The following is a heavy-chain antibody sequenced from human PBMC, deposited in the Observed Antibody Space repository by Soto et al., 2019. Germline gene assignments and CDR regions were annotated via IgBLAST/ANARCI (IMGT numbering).Heavy chain of an antibody. CDR1: GGSISSGDYY. V-gene: IGHV4-30-4*01. J-gene: IGHJ6*02. CDR3: ARDQSKPLRRLYGMDV. Sequence: SETLSLTCTVSGGSISSGDYYWSWIRQPPGKGLEWIGYIYYSGSTYYNPSLKSRVTISVDTSKNQFSLKLSSVAAADTAVYYCARDQSKPLRRLYGMDVWGQGTTVTVSS. D-gene: IGHD4-4*01. CDR2: IYYSGST.